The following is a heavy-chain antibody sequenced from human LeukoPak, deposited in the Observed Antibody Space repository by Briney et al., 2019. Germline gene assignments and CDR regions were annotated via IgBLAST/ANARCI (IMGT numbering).Heavy chain of an antibody. CDR3: AKDIRSIVVPPDAMDV. CDR1: GFTFDDYA. CDR2: ISWNSDII. Sequence: GGSLRLSCAASGFTFDDYAMHWVRQAPGKGLEWVSGISWNSDIIGYAGSVKGRFTISRDSAKNSLYLQMNSLRPEDTAFYYCAKDIRSIVVPPDAMDVWGQGTTVTVSS. D-gene: IGHD2-2*01. J-gene: IGHJ6*02. V-gene: IGHV3-9*01.